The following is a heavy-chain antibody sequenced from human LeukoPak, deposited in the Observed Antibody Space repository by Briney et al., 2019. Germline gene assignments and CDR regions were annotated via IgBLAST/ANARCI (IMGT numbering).Heavy chain of an antibody. CDR2: MNPYNGNT. V-gene: IGHV1-18*04. CDR3: ARHRLWHRQFDY. CDR1: GYTFTSYD. D-gene: IGHD2-21*01. J-gene: IGHJ4*02. Sequence: ASVKVSCKASGYTFTSYDISWVRQAPGQGLEWMGWMNPYNGNTNYAQKLQGRVTVTTDTSTSTAYMELRSLRSDDTAVYYCARHRLWHRQFDYWGQGTLVTVSS.